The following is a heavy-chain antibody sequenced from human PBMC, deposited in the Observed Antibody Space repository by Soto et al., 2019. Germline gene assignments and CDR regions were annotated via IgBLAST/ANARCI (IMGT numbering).Heavy chain of an antibody. CDR3: AQGRGLVSPHY. CDR1: GFTFSSNA. CDR2: ISGSGDST. J-gene: IGHJ4*02. V-gene: IGHV3-23*01. Sequence: EVQLLESGGGLVQPGGSLRLSCGASGFTFSSNAMPWVRQAPGKGLEWVSAISGSGDSTYYADSVKGRFTISRDNSKNTMFLQINSLRAEDTAVYYCAQGRGLVSPHYWGQGTLVTVSS. D-gene: IGHD3-9*01.